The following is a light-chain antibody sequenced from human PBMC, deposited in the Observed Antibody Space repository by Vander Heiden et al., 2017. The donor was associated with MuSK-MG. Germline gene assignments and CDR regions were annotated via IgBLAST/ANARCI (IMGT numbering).Light chain of an antibody. V-gene: IGLV2-14*01. J-gene: IGLJ2*01. Sequence: SALTQPASVSGSPGQSITISCTGTSSDVGGYNYVSWYQQHPGKAPKLMIYDVSNRPSGVSNRFSGSKSGNTASLTISGLQAEDEADYYCSSYTSSSSTVFGGGTKLTVL. CDR1: SSDVGGYNY. CDR3: SSYTSSSSTV. CDR2: DVS.